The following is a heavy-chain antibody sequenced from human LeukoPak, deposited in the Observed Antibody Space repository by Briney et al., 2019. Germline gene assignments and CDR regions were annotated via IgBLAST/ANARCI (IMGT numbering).Heavy chain of an antibody. J-gene: IGHJ4*02. CDR3: ASRIASEREFDY. V-gene: IGHV1-2*02. CDR1: GYTFTGYY. D-gene: IGHD6-13*01. Sequence: ASVKVSCKASGYTFTGYYMHWVRQAPGQGLEWMGWINPNSGGTNYAQRFQGRVTMTRDTSITTAYMELSGLTSDDTAVYYCASRIASEREFDYWGQGTLVTVSS. CDR2: INPNSGGT.